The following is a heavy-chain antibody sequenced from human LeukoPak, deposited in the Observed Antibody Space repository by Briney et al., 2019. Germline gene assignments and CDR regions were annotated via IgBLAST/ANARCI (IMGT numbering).Heavy chain of an antibody. CDR2: INHSGST. J-gene: IGHJ5*02. D-gene: IGHD3-10*01. Sequence: SETLSLTCAVYGGSFSGYYWSWIRQPPGKGLESIGEINHSGSTNYNPSLKSRVTISVDTSKNQFSLKLSSVTAADTAVYYCARDWRPYYYGSPNWFDPWGQGTLVTVSS. CDR1: GGSFSGYY. CDR3: ARDWRPYYYGSPNWFDP. V-gene: IGHV4-34*01.